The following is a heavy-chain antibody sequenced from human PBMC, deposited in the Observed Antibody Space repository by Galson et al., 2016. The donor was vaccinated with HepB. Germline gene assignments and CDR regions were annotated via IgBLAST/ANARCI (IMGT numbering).Heavy chain of an antibody. Sequence: SLRLSCAASRFTFSSHWVTWVRLAPGKRLEWVAKIKEDGSEKYYVDSVKGRFTISRDNAKNSLYLQMNSLRVEDTAIYYCARMTFFYYGMDLWGQWTTVTVSS. CDR2: IKEDGSEK. V-gene: IGHV3-7*01. CDR1: RFTFSSHW. CDR3: ARMTFFYYGMDL. J-gene: IGHJ6*01.